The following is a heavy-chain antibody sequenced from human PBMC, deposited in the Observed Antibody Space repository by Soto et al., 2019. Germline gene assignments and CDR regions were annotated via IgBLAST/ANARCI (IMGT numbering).Heavy chain of an antibody. J-gene: IGHJ4*02. Sequence: QVQLVESGGGVVQPGRSLRLSCAASGFTFSSYGMHWVRQAPGKGLEWVAVISYDGSNKYYADSVKGRFTISRDNSKNTLDLQMNSLRPEDTAVYYCARGVDIGCDSSDYWGQGTLVTVSS. V-gene: IGHV3-30*03. D-gene: IGHD3-22*01. CDR3: ARGVDIGCDSSDY. CDR1: GFTFSSYG. CDR2: ISYDGSNK.